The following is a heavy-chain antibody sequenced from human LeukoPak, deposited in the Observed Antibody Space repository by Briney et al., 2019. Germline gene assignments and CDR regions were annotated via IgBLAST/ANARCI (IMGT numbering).Heavy chain of an antibody. D-gene: IGHD1-1*01. CDR3: ARDHNYAFDN. Sequence: GGSLRLSCTASGFPFSDYSMNWVRQAPGKGLEWISYIGISSGNTKYADSVKGRFTISADSARNSLYLQMNSLRVEDTAVYYCARDHNYAFDNWGQGTLVSVSS. J-gene: IGHJ4*02. V-gene: IGHV3-48*04. CDR1: GFPFSDYS. CDR2: IGISSGNT.